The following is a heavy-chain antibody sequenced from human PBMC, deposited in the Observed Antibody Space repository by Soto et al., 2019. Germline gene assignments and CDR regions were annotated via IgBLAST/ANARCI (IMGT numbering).Heavy chain of an antibody. CDR1: GFTFSNAW. V-gene: IGHV3-15*07. Sequence: SGFTFSNAWMNWVRQAPGKGLEWVGRIKSKTDGGTTDYAAPVKGRFTISRDDSKNTLYLQMNSLKTEDTAVYYCTTDPLSRIQLWLRPYYYYGMDVWGQGTTVTVSS. CDR3: TTDPLSRIQLWLRPYYYYGMDV. D-gene: IGHD5-18*01. CDR2: IKSKTDGGTT. J-gene: IGHJ6*02.